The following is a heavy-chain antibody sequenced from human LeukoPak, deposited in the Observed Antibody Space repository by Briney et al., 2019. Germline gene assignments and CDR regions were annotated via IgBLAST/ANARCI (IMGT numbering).Heavy chain of an antibody. Sequence: GGSLRLSCAASGFTFNTYAMGWVRQAPGKGLEWVSSISGRADTSYYADSVKGRFTIARDNSNNTLFLHMNNLKAEDTALYFCSKGLGYCTSGVCHTPSDHWGQGILVTVSS. V-gene: IGHV3-23*01. D-gene: IGHD2-8*01. CDR1: GFTFNTYA. CDR2: ISGRADTS. CDR3: SKGLGYCTSGVCHTPSDH. J-gene: IGHJ4*02.